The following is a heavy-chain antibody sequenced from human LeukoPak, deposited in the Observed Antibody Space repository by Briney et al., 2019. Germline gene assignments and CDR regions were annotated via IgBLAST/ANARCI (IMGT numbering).Heavy chain of an antibody. J-gene: IGHJ4*02. CDR3: AGRFDS. Sequence: GGSLRLSCAVSGFTVSSYEMNWVRQAPGKGLEWVSYISSGGRTTFYADSVKGRFTISRDNAKNSLYMQMDSLRAEDTAVYYCAGRFDSWGQGTVVTVSS. CDR2: ISSGGRTT. CDR1: GFTVSSYE. V-gene: IGHV3-48*03.